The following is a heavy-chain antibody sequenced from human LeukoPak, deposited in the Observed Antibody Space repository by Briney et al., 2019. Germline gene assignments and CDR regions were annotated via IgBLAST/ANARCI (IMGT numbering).Heavy chain of an antibody. CDR3: ARDRVAAAGTY. Sequence: GSLRLSCAASGFTFSSYSMNWVRQAPGKGLEWVSSIISSSSYIYYADSVKGRFTISRDNAKNSLYLQMNSLRAEDTAVYYCARDRVAAAGTYWGQGTLVTVSS. V-gene: IGHV3-21*01. CDR1: GFTFSSYS. D-gene: IGHD6-13*01. CDR2: IISSSSYI. J-gene: IGHJ4*02.